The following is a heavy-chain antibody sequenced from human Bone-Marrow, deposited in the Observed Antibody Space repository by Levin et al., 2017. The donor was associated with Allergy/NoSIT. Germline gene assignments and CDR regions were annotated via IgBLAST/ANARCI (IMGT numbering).Heavy chain of an antibody. D-gene: IGHD6-19*01. CDR1: GGSISSSSYC. J-gene: IGHJ4*02. V-gene: IGHV4-39*07. CDR3: ARVTKYTSGWTGENY. Sequence: SSETLSLTCTVSGGSISSSSYCWGWIRQPPGKGLEWIGTICYSGSTYYNPSLKSRVTISVDTSMNQFSLNLRSVTAADTAVYYCARVTKYTSGWTGENYWGQGTLVTVSS. CDR2: ICYSGST.